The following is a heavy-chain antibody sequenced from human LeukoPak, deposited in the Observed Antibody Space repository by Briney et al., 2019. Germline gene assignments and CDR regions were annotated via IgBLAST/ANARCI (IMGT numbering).Heavy chain of an antibody. CDR2: INDSGGKT. D-gene: IGHD4-23*01. CDR3: ARPRNYGANSGWYFDL. J-gene: IGHJ2*01. Sequence: GGCLRLSCAASGFTFSTYAMGWVRQAPGEGLEWVSTINDSGGKTDYADSVKGRLTISRDNSQNTLYMQMNRLREEDTAVYNSARPRNYGANSGWYFDLWGRGTLVTVSS. V-gene: IGHV3-23*01. CDR1: GFTFSTYA.